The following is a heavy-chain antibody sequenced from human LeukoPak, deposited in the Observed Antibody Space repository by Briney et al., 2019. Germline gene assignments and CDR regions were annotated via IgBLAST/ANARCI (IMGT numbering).Heavy chain of an antibody. CDR3: ARDGYSSGYYGMDV. J-gene: IGHJ6*02. V-gene: IGHV1-2*02. D-gene: IGHD6-19*01. CDR2: INPNSGGT. Sequence: ASVKVSCKASGYTFTGYYIHWVRQAPGQGLEWMGWINPNSGGTNYAQKFQGRVTMTRDTSISTAYMELSRLRSDDTAVYYCARDGYSSGYYGMDVWGQGTTVTVSS. CDR1: GYTFTGYY.